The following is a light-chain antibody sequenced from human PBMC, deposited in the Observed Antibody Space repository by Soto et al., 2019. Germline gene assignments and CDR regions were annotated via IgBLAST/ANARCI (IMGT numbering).Light chain of an antibody. V-gene: IGKV1-33*01. CDR2: DAS. Sequence: DVPMTQSPSSLSASVGDRVTITCQASQDISNYLNWYQQKPGKAPKLLIYDASNLETGVPSRFSGSGSGTDFTFPISSLQPEDIATYYCQQYDNLPYTFGHGTKLEIK. CDR3: QQYDNLPYT. J-gene: IGKJ2*01. CDR1: QDISNY.